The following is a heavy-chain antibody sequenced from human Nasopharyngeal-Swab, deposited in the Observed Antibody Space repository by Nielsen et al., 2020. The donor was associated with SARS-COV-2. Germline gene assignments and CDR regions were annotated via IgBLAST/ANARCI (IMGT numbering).Heavy chain of an antibody. V-gene: IGHV4-59*08. D-gene: IGHD5-18*01. CDR2: IYYSGST. J-gene: IGHJ6*02. CDR3: ARRAVGGYHPNYYYGMDV. Sequence: WIRQPPGKGLEWIGYIYYSGSTNYNPSLKSRVTISVDTSKNQFSLKLSSVTAADTAVHYCARRAVGGYHPNYYYGMDVWGQGTTVTVSS.